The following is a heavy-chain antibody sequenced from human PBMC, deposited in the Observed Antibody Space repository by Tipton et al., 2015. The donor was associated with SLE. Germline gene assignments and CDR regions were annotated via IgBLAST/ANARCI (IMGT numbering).Heavy chain of an antibody. CDR2: ISHSGST. J-gene: IGHJ6*03. CDR1: GGTFTGYH. V-gene: IGHV4-34*01. D-gene: IGHD3-3*01. Sequence: TLSLTCSLYGGTFTGYHWSWIRQSPGKELELIGGISHSGSTNYNPSLKNRVTISLDTSKKGFSLDLTSMTAADTAVYYCARGVMGFWSYYYMDVWGKGTTVTVSS. CDR3: ARGVMGFWSYYYMDV.